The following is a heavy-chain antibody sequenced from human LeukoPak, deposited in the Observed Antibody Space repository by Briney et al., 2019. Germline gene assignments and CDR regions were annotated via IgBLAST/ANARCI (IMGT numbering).Heavy chain of an antibody. CDR1: GFTFSKYW. D-gene: IGHD6-19*01. CDR3: ATKQWLAPPPDS. Sequence: GGSLRLSCAASGFTFSKYWMLWVRQAPGKGLESVSRINTDGTVTTYADSVKGRFTVSRDNADNTMFLQMDSVRDEDTAVYYCATKQWLAPPPDSWGQGTPVTVSS. CDR2: INTDGTVT. V-gene: IGHV3-74*01. J-gene: IGHJ4*02.